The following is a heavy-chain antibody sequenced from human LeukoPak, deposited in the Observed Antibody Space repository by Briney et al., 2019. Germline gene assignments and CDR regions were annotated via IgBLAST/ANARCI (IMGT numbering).Heavy chain of an antibody. Sequence: GGSLRLSCAASGVTLSSYAMSWARQAPGKGLEWVSAISGSGGSTYYADSVKGRFTISRDNSKNTLYLQMNSLRAEDTAVYYCAKVGPAYAIEDYFDYWGQGTLVTVSS. D-gene: IGHD2-8*01. V-gene: IGHV3-23*01. CDR3: AKVGPAYAIEDYFDY. CDR1: GVTLSSYA. J-gene: IGHJ4*02. CDR2: ISGSGGST.